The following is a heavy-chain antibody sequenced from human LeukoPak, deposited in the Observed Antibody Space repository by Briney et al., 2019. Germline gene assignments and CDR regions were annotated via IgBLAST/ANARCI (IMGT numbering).Heavy chain of an antibody. V-gene: IGHV1-18*01. CDR1: GYTFTSYG. D-gene: IGHD3-9*01. CDR3: ARPYDILTGTHYHP. Sequence: ASVKVSCKASGYTFTSYGISWVRRAPGQGLEWMGWISAYNGNTNYAQKLQGRVTMTTDTSTSTAYMELRSLRSDDTAVYYCARPYDILTGTHYHPWGQGTLVTVSS. CDR2: ISAYNGNT. J-gene: IGHJ5*02.